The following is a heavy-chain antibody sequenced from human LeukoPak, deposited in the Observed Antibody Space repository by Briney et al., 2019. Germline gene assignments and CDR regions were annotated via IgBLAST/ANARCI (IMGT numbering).Heavy chain of an antibody. V-gene: IGHV3-21*04. D-gene: IGHD2-15*01. Sequence: NPGGSLRLSCAASGFTFTTYGFNWVRQAPGKGLEWVSSISFSGSYIYYADSVKGRFTISRDNAKNSLFLQMNSLRAEDTAVYYCARVLRYCSGGNCYSGGLGYMDVWGKGTTVTISS. J-gene: IGHJ6*03. CDR3: ARVLRYCSGGNCYSGGLGYMDV. CDR2: ISFSGSYI. CDR1: GFTFTTYG.